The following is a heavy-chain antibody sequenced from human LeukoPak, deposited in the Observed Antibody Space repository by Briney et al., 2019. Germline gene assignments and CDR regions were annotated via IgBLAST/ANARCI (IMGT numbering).Heavy chain of an antibody. CDR2: IYYSGST. D-gene: IGHD2-2*01. Sequence: PSETLSHTCTVSGGSISSYYWSWIRQPPGKGLEWIGYIYYSGSTNYNPSLKSRVTISVDTSKNQFSLNLSSVTAADTAVYFCARDEGSSYPFDYWGQGTLVTVSS. CDR1: GGSISSYY. CDR3: ARDEGSSYPFDY. V-gene: IGHV4-59*12. J-gene: IGHJ4*02.